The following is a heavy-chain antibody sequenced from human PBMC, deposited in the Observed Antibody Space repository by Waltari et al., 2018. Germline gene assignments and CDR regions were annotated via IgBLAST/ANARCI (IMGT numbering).Heavy chain of an antibody. V-gene: IGHV4-39*01. J-gene: IGHJ5*02. CDR2: IYYSGGT. CDR3: ASSDDSSGYYANWFDP. Sequence: QLQLQESGPGLVKPSETLSLTCTVSGGSISSSSYYWGWIRQPPGKGLEWIGSIYYSGGTYYNPSLKSRVTISVDTSKNQFSLKLSSVTAADTAVYYCASSDDSSGYYANWFDPWGQGTLVTVSS. CDR1: GGSISSSSYY. D-gene: IGHD3-22*01.